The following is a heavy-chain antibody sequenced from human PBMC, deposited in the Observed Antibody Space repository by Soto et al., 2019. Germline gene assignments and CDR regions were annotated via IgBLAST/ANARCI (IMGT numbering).Heavy chain of an antibody. CDR3: ATSTWYAFDI. Sequence: EMQLLESGGDLVQPGGSLRLSCATSGFTFSDHAMHWVRQAPGEGLEWVSSISGSSDFLYYADSVKGRFTISRDTATNSLYLQMNSLRAEDTAVYYCATSTWYAFDIWGQGTMVTVSS. CDR1: GFTFSDHA. D-gene: IGHD6-13*01. J-gene: IGHJ3*02. V-gene: IGHV3-21*02. CDR2: ISGSSDFL.